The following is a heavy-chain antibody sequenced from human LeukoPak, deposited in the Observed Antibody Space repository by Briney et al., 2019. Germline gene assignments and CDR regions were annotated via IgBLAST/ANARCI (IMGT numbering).Heavy chain of an antibody. CDR3: TTRRQDGW. CDR1: GFTFSDAW. Sequence: GGSLRLSCVGSGFTFSDAWMSWVRQAPGKGLEWVGRIKSKSDGGTIDYAAAVKGRFTISRDDSRNTLYLQMNSLKTEDTAVYYCTTRRQDGWWGQGTLVTVS. J-gene: IGHJ4*02. CDR2: IKSKSDGGTI. V-gene: IGHV3-15*01. D-gene: IGHD2-15*01.